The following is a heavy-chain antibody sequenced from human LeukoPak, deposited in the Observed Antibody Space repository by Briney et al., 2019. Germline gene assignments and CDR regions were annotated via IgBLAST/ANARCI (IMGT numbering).Heavy chain of an antibody. Sequence: PSETLSLTCTVSGGSMSGAYWSWIRQPPGKGLEWIGYIYYSGSTNYNPSLKSRVTISVDTSKNQFSLKLCSVTAADTAVYYCASLTGDGPPNYFDYWGQGTLVTVSS. J-gene: IGHJ4*02. CDR1: GGSMSGAY. V-gene: IGHV4-59*08. CDR3: ASLTGDGPPNYFDY. CDR2: IYYSGST. D-gene: IGHD7-27*01.